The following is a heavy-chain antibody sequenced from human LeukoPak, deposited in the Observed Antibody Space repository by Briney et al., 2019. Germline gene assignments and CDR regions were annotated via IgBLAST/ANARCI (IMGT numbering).Heavy chain of an antibody. V-gene: IGHV3-23*01. J-gene: IGHJ4*02. CDR1: GFNFSTFV. Sequence: GGSLRLSCVTSGFNFSTFVMNWVRQAPGKGLEWISSISGSGSTPYYADSVKGRFTVSRDNSKNTFSLHMYSLRAEDTALYYCAKDGRFGDFDHWGQGTLVAVSS. D-gene: IGHD2-15*01. CDR3: AKDGRFGDFDH. CDR2: ISGSGSTP.